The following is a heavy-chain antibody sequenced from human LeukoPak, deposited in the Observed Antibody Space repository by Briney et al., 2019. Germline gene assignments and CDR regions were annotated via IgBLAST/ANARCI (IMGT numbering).Heavy chain of an antibody. CDR3: ARGHDYGDFVDY. V-gene: IGHV3-7*04. CDR2: INEDGSYK. Sequence: PGGSLRLSCAVSGFTFTSYWMSWVRQAPGKGLEWVANINEDGSYKYHADSVKGRFTISRENAKNSLYLQMNSLRAGDTAVYYCARGHDYGDFVDYWGQGTLVTVSS. J-gene: IGHJ4*02. D-gene: IGHD4-17*01. CDR1: GFTFTSYW.